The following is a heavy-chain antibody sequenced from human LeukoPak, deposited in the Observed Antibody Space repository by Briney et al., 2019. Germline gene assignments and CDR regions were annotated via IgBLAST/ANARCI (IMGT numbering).Heavy chain of an antibody. D-gene: IGHD1-26*01. CDR2: ISSSSSYI. CDR3: ARAWATVDFDY. V-gene: IGHV3-21*01. Sequence: GGSLRLSCAASGFTFSSYNITWVRQAPGKGLEWVSSISSSSSYIYYADSVKGRFTISRDNAKNSLYLQMNSLRAEDTAVYYCARAWATVDFDYWGQGTLVTVSS. J-gene: IGHJ4*02. CDR1: GFTFSSYN.